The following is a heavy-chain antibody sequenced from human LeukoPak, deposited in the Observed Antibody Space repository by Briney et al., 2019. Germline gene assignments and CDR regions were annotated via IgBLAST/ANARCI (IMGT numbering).Heavy chain of an antibody. D-gene: IGHD3-10*01. V-gene: IGHV4-59*01. J-gene: IGHJ4*02. Sequence: ETLSLTCTVSGGSISSYYWSWIRQPPGKGLEWIGYIYYSGSTYYNPSLKSQITISVDTSKNLFSLKLSSVTAAVTAVYYCARVQRPLGGADYWVQGTLATVPS. CDR3: ARVQRPLGGADY. CDR2: IYYSGST. CDR1: GGSISSYY.